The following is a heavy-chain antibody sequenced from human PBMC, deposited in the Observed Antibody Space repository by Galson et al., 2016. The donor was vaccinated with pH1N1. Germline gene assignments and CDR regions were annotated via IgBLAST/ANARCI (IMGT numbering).Heavy chain of an antibody. Sequence: SLRLSCAASGITFSNYAVSWVRQAPGKGLEWVSTISSSGGTTYYADFVKGRFTISRDNSKNTLVVQMNSLRAEDTAVYYCAISHINYFDTSGSSFPNDYWGQGTLVIVSS. J-gene: IGHJ4*02. V-gene: IGHV3-23*01. CDR1: GITFSNYA. CDR3: AISHINYFDTSGSSFPNDY. D-gene: IGHD3-22*01. CDR2: ISSSGGTT.